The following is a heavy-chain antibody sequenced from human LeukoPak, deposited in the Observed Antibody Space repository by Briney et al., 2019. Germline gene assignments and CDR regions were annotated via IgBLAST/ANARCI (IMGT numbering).Heavy chain of an antibody. CDR2: ISYDGSNK. CDR1: GFTFSSYG. V-gene: IGHV3-30*18. Sequence: PGGSLRLSCAASGFTFSSYGMHWVCQAPGKGLEWVAVISYDGSNKYYADSVKGRFTISRDNSKNTLYLQMNSLRAEDTAVYYCAKALGFDDYGDLWGQGTLVTVSS. J-gene: IGHJ4*02. D-gene: IGHD3-10*01. CDR3: AKALGFDDYGDL.